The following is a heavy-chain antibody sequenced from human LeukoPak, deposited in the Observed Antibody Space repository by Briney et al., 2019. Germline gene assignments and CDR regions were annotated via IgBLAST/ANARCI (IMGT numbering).Heavy chain of an antibody. CDR3: ARDRYFGSDGFDI. J-gene: IGHJ3*02. V-gene: IGHV3-33*01. CDR2: TWYDGSNN. D-gene: IGHD3-10*01. Sequence: PGRSLRLSCAASGFSFSEHGMHWVRQAPGNGPGWVTVTWYDGSNNHYADSVKGRFTISRDNSKNTVFLETNSLRAEDTAVYHCARDRYFGSDGFDIWGPGTMVIVSS. CDR1: GFSFSEHG.